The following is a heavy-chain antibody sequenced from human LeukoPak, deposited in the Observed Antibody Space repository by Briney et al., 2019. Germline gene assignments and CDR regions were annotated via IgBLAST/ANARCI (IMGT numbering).Heavy chain of an antibody. D-gene: IGHD6-19*01. CDR2: VSSSSSTI. CDR3: ASDSSGIAVEGTGVDY. V-gene: IGHV3-48*01. J-gene: IGHJ4*02. Sequence: HAGGSLRLSCAASGFTFSSYSMNWVRQAPGKGLEWVSYVSSSSSTIYYADSVKGRFTISRDNAKNSLYLQMNSLRAEDTAVYYCASDSSGIAVEGTGVDYWGQGTLVTVSS. CDR1: GFTFSSYS.